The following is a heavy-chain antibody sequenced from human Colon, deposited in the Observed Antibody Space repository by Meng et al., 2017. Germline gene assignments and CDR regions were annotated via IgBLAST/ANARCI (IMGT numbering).Heavy chain of an antibody. D-gene: IGHD4-23*01. CDR2: IYSDGTT. CDR3: ARGVTVVTGSLTYYYGLGV. Sequence: GESLKISCAVSGFTVSDNYMNWVRQAPGKGLEWVSVIYSDGTTYYADSVKGRFTISRHSSTHTLTLQMSSLRPDDTAVYYCARGVTVVTGSLTYYYGLGVWGQGTTVTVSS. J-gene: IGHJ6*02. V-gene: IGHV3-53*04. CDR1: GFTVSDNY.